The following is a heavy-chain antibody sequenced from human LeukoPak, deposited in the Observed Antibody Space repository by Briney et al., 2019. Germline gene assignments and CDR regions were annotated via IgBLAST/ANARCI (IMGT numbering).Heavy chain of an antibody. J-gene: IGHJ4*02. CDR1: GGSFSGYY. CDR2: INHSGST. D-gene: IGHD1-26*01. Sequence: SETLSLTCAVYGGSFSGYYWSWIRQPPGKGLEWIGEINHSGSTNCNPSLKSRVTISVDTSKNQFSLKLSSVTAADTAVYYCARVGKIHGPFGYWGQGTPVTVSS. V-gene: IGHV4-34*01. CDR3: ARVGKIHGPFGY.